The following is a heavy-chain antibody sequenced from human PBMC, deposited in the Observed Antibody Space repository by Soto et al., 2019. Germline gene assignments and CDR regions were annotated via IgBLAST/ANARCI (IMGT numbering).Heavy chain of an antibody. Sequence: ASVKVSCKASGYTFTTYTMHWVRQAPGQRLEWMGWINAGNGNTKYSQKFQGRVTISRDTSASTAYMELSSLRSEDTAVYYCARDDSRFSGSHYIDYFNYMGQGALVTVYS. CDR2: INAGNGNT. CDR3: ARDDSRFSGSHYIDYFNY. D-gene: IGHD1-26*01. CDR1: GYTFTTYT. J-gene: IGHJ4*02. V-gene: IGHV1-3*01.